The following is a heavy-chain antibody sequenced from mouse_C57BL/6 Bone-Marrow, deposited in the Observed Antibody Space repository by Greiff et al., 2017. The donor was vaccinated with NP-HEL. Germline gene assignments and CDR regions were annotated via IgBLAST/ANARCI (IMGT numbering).Heavy chain of an antibody. CDR3: ARGGILLRGYFDV. J-gene: IGHJ1*03. CDR1: GYAFSSSW. Sequence: QVQLKQSGPELVKPGASVKISCKASGYAFSSSWMNWVKQRPGKGLEWIGRIYPGAGDTNYNGKFKGKATLTADKSSSTAYMQLSSLTSEDSAVYFCARGGILLRGYFDVWGTGTTVTVSS. V-gene: IGHV1-82*01. CDR2: IYPGAGDT. D-gene: IGHD1-1*01.